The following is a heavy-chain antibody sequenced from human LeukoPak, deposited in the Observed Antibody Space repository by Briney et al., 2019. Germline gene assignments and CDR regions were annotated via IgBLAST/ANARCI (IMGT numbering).Heavy chain of an antibody. CDR2: ISSSGAYI. Sequence: GGSLRLSCAAPGFTLYSYGMNWIRQSPGKGLEWVSSISSSGAYIDYADSMEGRFTISRDNARNSLHLQMNSLRVEDTAVYYCARFHSGSLFFDYWGLGTLVTVSS. J-gene: IGHJ4*02. CDR3: ARFHSGSLFFDY. CDR1: GFTLYSYG. V-gene: IGHV3-21*01. D-gene: IGHD1-26*01.